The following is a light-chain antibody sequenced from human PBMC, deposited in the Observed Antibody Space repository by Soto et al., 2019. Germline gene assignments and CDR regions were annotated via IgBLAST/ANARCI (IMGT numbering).Light chain of an antibody. CDR2: GAS. J-gene: IGKJ5*01. CDR3: QQYGNFPYT. CDR1: QSVSSNY. V-gene: IGKV3-20*01. Sequence: EIVLTQSPGTLSLSPGERATLSCRASQSVSSNYLAWYQQKPGQAPRLLIYGASSRATGIPDRFSGSGSGTDFTLTIRRLEPEDFAVYYCQQYGNFPYTFGQGTRLEIK.